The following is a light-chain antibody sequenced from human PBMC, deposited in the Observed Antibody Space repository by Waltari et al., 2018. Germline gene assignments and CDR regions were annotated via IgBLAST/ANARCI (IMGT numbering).Light chain of an antibody. J-gene: IGKJ5*01. CDR3: MQAIQTPPSP. Sequence: IVMTQSPLSLPVTPGEPACISCRSSQSLLHSNGYNYLDWYLQKPGQSPQLLSYLGSNRAPGVPDRFSVSGSGTDYTLKISRVEAEDVGVYYCMQAIQTPPSPFGQGTRLEI. V-gene: IGKV2-28*01. CDR2: LGS. CDR1: QSLLHSNGYNY.